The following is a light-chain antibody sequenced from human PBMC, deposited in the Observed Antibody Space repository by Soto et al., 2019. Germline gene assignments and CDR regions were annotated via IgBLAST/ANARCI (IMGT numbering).Light chain of an antibody. CDR1: QSVSSY. CDR3: QQRSNWPPV. Sequence: EIVLTQSPATLSLSPGERATLSCRVSQSVSSYLAWYQQKPGQAPRLLIYDASNRATGIPARFSGSGSGTDFTLTISSLEPEDFAFYYCQQRSNWPPVFGGGTKVDIK. J-gene: IGKJ4*01. CDR2: DAS. V-gene: IGKV3-11*01.